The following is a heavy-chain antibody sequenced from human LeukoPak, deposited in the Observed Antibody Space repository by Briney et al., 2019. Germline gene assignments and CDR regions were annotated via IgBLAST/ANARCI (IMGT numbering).Heavy chain of an antibody. J-gene: IGHJ4*02. CDR3: ARFDYGGNSGLGY. CDR2: IYNSGST. D-gene: IGHD4-23*01. CDR1: GGSISSGGYY. Sequence: SETLSLTCTVSGGSISSGGYYWSWIRQHPGKGLEWIGYIYNSGSTYYNPSLKSRVTILEDTSKNQFSLKLSSVTAADTAVYYCARFDYGGNSGLGYWGQGTLVTVSS. V-gene: IGHV4-31*03.